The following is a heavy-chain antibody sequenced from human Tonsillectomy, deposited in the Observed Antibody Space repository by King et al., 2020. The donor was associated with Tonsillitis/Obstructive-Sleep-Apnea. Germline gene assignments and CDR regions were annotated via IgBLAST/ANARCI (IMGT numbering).Heavy chain of an antibody. J-gene: IGHJ6*02. D-gene: IGHD3-22*01. CDR2: IDPSDFYT. Sequence: QLVQSGAEVRKPGESLRISCKGSGYSFTSYWISWVRQMPGKGLEWMGNIDPSDFYTNYSPSFQGHVTISADKSINTAYLQWSSLKASDTAMFYCARQTSNGSPHYYAMDVWGQGTTVTVSS. CDR3: ARQTSNGSPHYYAMDV. V-gene: IGHV5-10-1*03. CDR1: GYSFTSYW.